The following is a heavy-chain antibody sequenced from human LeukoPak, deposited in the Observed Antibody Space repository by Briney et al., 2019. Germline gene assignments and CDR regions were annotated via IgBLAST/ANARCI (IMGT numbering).Heavy chain of an antibody. CDR2: IYYSGST. J-gene: IGHJ4*02. CDR1: GRPISSYY. CDR3: ARDCSGYIFDY. D-gene: IGHD3-22*01. Sequence: SETLSLTCTVSGRPISSYYWIWIRQPPGKGLEWIGYIYYSGSTNYNPSLKSRITISVDTSKNQFSLKLSSVTAADTAVYYCARDCSGYIFDYWGQGTLVTVAS. V-gene: IGHV4-59*01.